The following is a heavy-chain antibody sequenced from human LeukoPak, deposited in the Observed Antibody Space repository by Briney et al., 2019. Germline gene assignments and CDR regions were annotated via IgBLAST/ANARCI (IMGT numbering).Heavy chain of an antibody. CDR2: ISGRRDST. CDR3: AKDPNFYYCMDV. Sequence: GGTLRLSCAASGFTFSSYGMSWVRQAPGKGLEWVSTISGRRDSTSYADSVKGRFTISRDNSKNTLYLQMNSLRAEDTAVYYCAKDPNFYYCMDVWGKGTTVTVSS. CDR1: GFTFSSYG. V-gene: IGHV3-23*01. J-gene: IGHJ6*03.